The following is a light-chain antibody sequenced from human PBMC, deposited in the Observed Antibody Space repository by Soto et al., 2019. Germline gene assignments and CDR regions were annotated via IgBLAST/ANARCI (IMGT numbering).Light chain of an antibody. V-gene: IGKV3-15*01. J-gene: IGKJ4*01. CDR2: DAS. Sequence: EIVMTQSPATLSVSPGERATLSCRASQSVNSNLAWYRQKPGQAPRLLISDASTRATGVPARFSGSGSGTEFTLTISSLQSEDSGIYYXQQYNFWPPLTFGGGTKVEIK. CDR1: QSVNSN. CDR3: QQYNFWPPLT.